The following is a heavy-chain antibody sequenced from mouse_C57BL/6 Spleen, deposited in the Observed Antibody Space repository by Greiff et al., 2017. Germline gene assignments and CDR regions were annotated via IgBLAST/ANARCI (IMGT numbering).Heavy chain of an antibody. J-gene: IGHJ1*03. CDR2: IDPSDSYT. V-gene: IGHV1-69*01. Sequence: QVQLQQPGAELVMPGASVKLSCKASGYTFTSYWMHWVKQRPGQGLEWIGEIDPSDSYTNYNQKFKGKSTLAVDKSSSPAYMQLSSLTSEDSAVYYCARWGRGRYFDVWGTGTTVTVSS. D-gene: IGHD3-3*01. CDR3: ARWGRGRYFDV. CDR1: GYTFTSYW.